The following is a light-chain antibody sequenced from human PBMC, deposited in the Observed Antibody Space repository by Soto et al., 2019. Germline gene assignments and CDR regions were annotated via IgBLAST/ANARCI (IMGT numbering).Light chain of an antibody. Sequence: EIVMTQSPATPSVSPGERATLSCRAGQSVSSKLAWYQQKPGQAPRLLIYRASTRATDIPARFSGSGSGTEFTLTISSLQSEDFAVYYCQQYNNWPPATFGQGTKVDIK. CDR1: QSVSSK. CDR3: QQYNNWPPAT. J-gene: IGKJ1*01. CDR2: RAS. V-gene: IGKV3-15*01.